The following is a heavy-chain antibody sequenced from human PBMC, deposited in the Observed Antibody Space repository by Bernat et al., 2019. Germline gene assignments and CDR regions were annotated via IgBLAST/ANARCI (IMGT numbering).Heavy chain of an antibody. V-gene: IGHV3-23*01. CDR1: GFTFSSYA. Sequence: EVQLLESGGALVQPGGSLRLSCAASGFTFSSYAMSWVRQAPGKGLEWVSSISDSGRSTYYADSVKGRFTISRDNSKNTLYLQMNSLRAEDTAVYYCAKHAWEGLDYYFDYWGQGTLVTVSS. J-gene: IGHJ4*02. CDR3: AKHAWEGLDYYFDY. CDR2: ISDSGRST. D-gene: IGHD1-26*01.